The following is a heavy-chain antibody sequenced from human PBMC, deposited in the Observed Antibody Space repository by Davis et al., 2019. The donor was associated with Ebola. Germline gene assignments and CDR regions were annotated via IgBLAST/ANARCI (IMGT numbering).Heavy chain of an antibody. D-gene: IGHD6-13*01. CDR1: GGTFSSYA. CDR3: AREKVGDSSSWFAAFFDI. J-gene: IGHJ3*02. CDR2: IIPIFGTA. Sequence: AASVKVSCKASGGTFSSYAISWVRQAPGQGLEWMGGIIPIFGTANYAQKFQGRATITADKSTSTAYMELSSLRSEDTAVYYCAREKVGDSSSWFAAFFDIWGQGTMVTVSS. V-gene: IGHV1-69*06.